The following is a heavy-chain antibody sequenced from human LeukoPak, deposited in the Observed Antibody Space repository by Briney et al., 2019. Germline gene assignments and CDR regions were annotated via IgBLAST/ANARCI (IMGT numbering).Heavy chain of an antibody. CDR2: IIPIFGTA. V-gene: IGHV1-69*13. CDR1: GGTFSSYA. CDR3: ARGGDYGDYGVYY. D-gene: IGHD4-17*01. Sequence: ASVKVSCKASGGTFSSYAISWVRQAPGQGLEWMGGIIPIFGTANYAQKFQGRVTITADESTSTAYMELSSLRSEDTAVYYYARGGDYGDYGVYYWGQGTLVTVSS. J-gene: IGHJ4*02.